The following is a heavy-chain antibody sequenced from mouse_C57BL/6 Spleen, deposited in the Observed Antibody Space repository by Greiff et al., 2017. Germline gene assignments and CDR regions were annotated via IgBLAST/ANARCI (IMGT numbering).Heavy chain of an antibody. CDR1: GYAFSSSW. J-gene: IGHJ1*03. V-gene: IGHV1-82*01. Sequence: VHLVESGPELVKPGASVKISCKASGYAFSSSWMNWVKQRTGKGLEWIGRIYPGDGDTNYNGKFKGRATLTAAKSSSTAYMQLSSLTSEDSAVCVCARTGDWYFDVWGTGTTVTVSS. CDR2: IYPGDGDT. CDR3: ARTGDWYFDV.